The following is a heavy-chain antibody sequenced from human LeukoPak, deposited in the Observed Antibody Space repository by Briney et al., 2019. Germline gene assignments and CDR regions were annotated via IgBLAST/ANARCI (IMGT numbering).Heavy chain of an antibody. J-gene: IGHJ5*02. CDR1: GGTFSSYA. Sequence: WASVKVSCKASGGTFSSYAISWVRQAPGQGLEWMGGIIPNFGTPNYAQKFQGRVTITADKSTSTAYMELSSLRSEDTAVYYCARVLITSANWFDPWGQGTLVTVSS. CDR2: IIPNFGTP. CDR3: ARVLITSANWFDP. V-gene: IGHV1-69*06. D-gene: IGHD1-14*01.